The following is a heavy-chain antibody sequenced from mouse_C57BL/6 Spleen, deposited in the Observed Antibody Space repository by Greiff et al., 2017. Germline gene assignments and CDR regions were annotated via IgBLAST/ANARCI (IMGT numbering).Heavy chain of an antibody. J-gene: IGHJ2*01. CDR2: IRLKSDNYAT. V-gene: IGHV6-3*01. D-gene: IGHD1-1*01. Sequence: EVQVVESGGGLVQPGGSMKLSCVASGFTFSNYWMNWVRQSPEKGLEWVAQIRLKSDNYATHYAESVKGRFTISRDDSKSSVYLQMNNLRAEDTGIYYCTGGSIYFDYWGQGTTLTVSS. CDR3: TGGSIYFDY. CDR1: GFTFSNYW.